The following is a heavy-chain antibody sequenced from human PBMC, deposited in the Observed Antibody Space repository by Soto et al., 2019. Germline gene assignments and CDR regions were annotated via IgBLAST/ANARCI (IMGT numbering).Heavy chain of an antibody. D-gene: IGHD3-10*01. CDR2: VSQSGRI. CDR1: GGSFSDYD. Sequence: QVQLQQWGAGLLKPSETLSLNCGVLGGSFSDYDWTWVRQSPGRGLEWIGQVSQSGRITYHPSLKSPFAISGDTAKNKFSLRLTSVTAADTAVYFCAGYSSSFVGFEVWGHGTEVTVSS. J-gene: IGHJ3*01. CDR3: AGYSSSFVGFEV. V-gene: IGHV4-34*01.